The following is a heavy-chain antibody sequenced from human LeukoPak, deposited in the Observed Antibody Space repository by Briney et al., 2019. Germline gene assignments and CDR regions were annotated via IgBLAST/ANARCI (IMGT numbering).Heavy chain of an antibody. CDR1: GGSISSGGYY. V-gene: IGHV4-31*03. CDR3: ARDRYSGSYGMDV. CDR2: IYYSGST. Sequence: SQTLSLTCTVSGGSISSGGYYWSWIRQHPGKGLEWIGYIYYSGSTYYNPSLKSRVTISVDTSKNQFSLKLSSVTAADTAVYYCARDRYSGSYGMDVWGKGTTVTVSS. J-gene: IGHJ6*04. D-gene: IGHD6-13*01.